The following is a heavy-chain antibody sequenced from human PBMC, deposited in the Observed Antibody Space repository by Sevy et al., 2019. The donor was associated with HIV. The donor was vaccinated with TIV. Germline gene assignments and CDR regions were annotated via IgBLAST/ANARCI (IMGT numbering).Heavy chain of an antibody. CDR3: ARGGDFNDRSAKRDFDY. Sequence: GGYLRLSCAASGFTFSNYGMHWVRQAPGKGLEWVAVIWNDGSNKYYADSVKGRFTSSRDNSKNTLYLQMNSLRVEDTAVYFCARGGDFNDRSAKRDFDYWGQGTLVIVSS. D-gene: IGHD3-22*01. J-gene: IGHJ4*02. CDR2: IWNDGSNK. CDR1: GFTFSNYG. V-gene: IGHV3-33*01.